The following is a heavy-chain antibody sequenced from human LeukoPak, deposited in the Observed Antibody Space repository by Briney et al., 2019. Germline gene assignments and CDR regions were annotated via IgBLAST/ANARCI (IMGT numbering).Heavy chain of an antibody. CDR1: GFTFSSYW. CDR2: IKQDGSEK. D-gene: IGHD6-13*01. Sequence: GGSLRLSCAASGFTFSSYWMSWVRQPPGKGLEWVANIKQDGSEKYYVDSVKARFTISRDNAKNSLYLQMSSLTAEDTAVYYCARIRGIAAAGDYWGQGTLVTVSS. CDR3: ARIRGIAAAGDY. V-gene: IGHV3-7*04. J-gene: IGHJ4*02.